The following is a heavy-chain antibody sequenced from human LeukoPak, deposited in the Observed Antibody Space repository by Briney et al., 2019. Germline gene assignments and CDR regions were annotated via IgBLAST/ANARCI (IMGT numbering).Heavy chain of an antibody. CDR1: GGSFSGYY. J-gene: IGHJ6*03. D-gene: IGHD4-17*01. CDR3: ARKNYGDWVYYYYYYMDV. CDR2: INHSGST. V-gene: IGHV4-34*01. Sequence: PSETLSLTCAVYGGSFSGYYWSWIRQPPGKGLEWIGEINHSGSTNYNPSLKSRVTISVDTSKNQFSLKLSSVTAADTAVCYCARKNYGDWVYYYYYYMDVWGKGTTVTVSS.